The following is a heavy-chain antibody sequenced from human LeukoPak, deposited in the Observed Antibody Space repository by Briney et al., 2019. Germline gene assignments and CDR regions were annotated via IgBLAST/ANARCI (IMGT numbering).Heavy chain of an antibody. CDR1: GFTFSSYG. D-gene: IGHD2-15*01. CDR3: AKDRGGGGSCIDY. J-gene: IGHJ4*02. CDR2: IWYDGSNK. Sequence: PGRSLRLSCAASGFTFSSYGMHWVRQALGKGLEGVAVIWYDGSNKYYADSVKGRFTVSRDNSKNTLYLQMNSLRAEDTAVYYCAKDRGGGGSCIDYWGQGTLVTVSS. V-gene: IGHV3-33*06.